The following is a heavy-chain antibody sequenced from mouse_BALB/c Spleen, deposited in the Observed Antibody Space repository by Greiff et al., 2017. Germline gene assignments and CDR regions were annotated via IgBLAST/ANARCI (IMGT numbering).Heavy chain of an antibody. CDR2: IWSGGST. D-gene: IGHD2-3*01. CDR3: ARKGYYDWYFDV. V-gene: IGHV2-4-1*01. J-gene: IGHJ1*01. CDR1: GFSLTSYG. Sequence: VQVVESGPGLVQPSQSLSITCTVSGFSLTSYGVHWVRQSPGKGLEWLGVIWSGGSTDYNAAFISRLSISKDNSKSQVFFKMNSLQADDTAIYYCARKGYYDWYFDVWGAGTTVTVSS.